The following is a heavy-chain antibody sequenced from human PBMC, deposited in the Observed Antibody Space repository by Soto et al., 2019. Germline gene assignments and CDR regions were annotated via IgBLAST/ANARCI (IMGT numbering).Heavy chain of an antibody. J-gene: IGHJ4*01. CDR3: ARVHVMVVAGSTFDY. D-gene: IGHD6-19*01. Sequence: SETLSLTCTVSGGSISSSSYYWAWIRQPPGKGPEWIASIYHGGTTFYNPSLKSRITISVDTSNNQFSLKLTSVTAADTAVYYCARVHVMVVAGSTFDYWGHGTLVTVSS. V-gene: IGHV4-39*07. CDR2: IYHGGTT. CDR1: GGSISSSSYY.